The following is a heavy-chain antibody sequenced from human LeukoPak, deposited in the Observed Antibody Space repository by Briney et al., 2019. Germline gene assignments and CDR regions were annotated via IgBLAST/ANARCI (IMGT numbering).Heavy chain of an antibody. CDR2: IYYSGST. CDR1: GGSISSSSYY. CDR3: ARDFYYYGMDV. V-gene: IGHV4-39*02. Sequence: SSETLSLTCTVSGGSISSSSYYWGWIRQPPGKGLEWIGSIYYSGSTYYNPSLKSRVTISVDTSKNQFSLKLSSVTAADTAVYYCARDFYYYGMDVWGQGTTVTVSS. J-gene: IGHJ6*02.